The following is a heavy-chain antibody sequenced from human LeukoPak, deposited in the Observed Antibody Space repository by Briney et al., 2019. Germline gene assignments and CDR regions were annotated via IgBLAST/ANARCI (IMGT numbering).Heavy chain of an antibody. J-gene: IGHJ4*02. CDR2: INPNSGGT. V-gene: IGHV1-2*02. CDR1: GYTFTVYY. CDR3: ARGKSSGWKIDY. D-gene: IGHD6-19*01. Sequence: GASVTVSFKSSGYTFTVYYMDWVRQAPGQGREWMGWINPNSGGTNYAQKFQGRVTMTRDTSITTAYMELSRLRSDDTAVYYCARGKSSGWKIDYWGQGTLVTVSS.